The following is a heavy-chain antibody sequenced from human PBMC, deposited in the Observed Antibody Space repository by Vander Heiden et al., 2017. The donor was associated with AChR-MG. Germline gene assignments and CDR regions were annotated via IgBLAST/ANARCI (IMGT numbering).Heavy chain of an antibody. D-gene: IGHD2-15*01. V-gene: IGHV4-31*03. Sequence: QVQLQESGPGLVKPSQPLSLTCTVSGGSISSGGYYWSWIRQHPGKGLEWIGYIYYSGSTYYNPALKSRVTISADTSKNQFSLKLRSVTAADTAVYYCAIDCSGGSCNPFDYWGQGTLVTVSS. CDR2: IYYSGST. CDR3: AIDCSGGSCNPFDY. J-gene: IGHJ4*02. CDR1: GGSISSGGYY.